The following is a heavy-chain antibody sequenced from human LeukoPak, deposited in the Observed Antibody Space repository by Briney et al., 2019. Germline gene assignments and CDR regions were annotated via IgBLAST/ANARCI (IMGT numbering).Heavy chain of an antibody. D-gene: IGHD6-13*01. CDR2: IYTSGST. Sequence: PSETLSLTCTVSGGSISSGSYYWSWIRQPAGKGLEWIGRIYTSGSTNYNPSLKSRVTISVDTSKNQFSLKLSSVTAADTAVYYCARDRAAADYYYYYMDVWGKGTTVTVSS. CDR1: GGSISSGSYY. CDR3: ARDRAAADYYYYYMDV. V-gene: IGHV4-61*02. J-gene: IGHJ6*03.